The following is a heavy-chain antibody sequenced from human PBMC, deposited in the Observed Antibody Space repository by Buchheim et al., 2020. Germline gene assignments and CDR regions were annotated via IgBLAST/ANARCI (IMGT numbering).Heavy chain of an antibody. J-gene: IGHJ6*02. CDR2: ITVGGVTT. Sequence: EVQLLESGGDLVQPGGSLRLSCAGSGFTSINHALNWVRQAPGKGLEWVSSITVGGVTTYYADSVKGRFTISRDNSGSTLYLQMNSLRAEDTATYFCTRSMAVAGYSFYYYGMDVWGPGTT. CDR3: TRSMAVAGYSFYYYGMDV. D-gene: IGHD6-19*01. CDR1: GFTSINHA. V-gene: IGHV3-23*01.